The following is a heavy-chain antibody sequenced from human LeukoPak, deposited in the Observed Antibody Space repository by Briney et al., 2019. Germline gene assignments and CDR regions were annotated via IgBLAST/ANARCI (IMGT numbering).Heavy chain of an antibody. J-gene: IGHJ4*02. D-gene: IGHD3/OR15-3a*01. Sequence: SETLSLTCTVSGGSISSSGYYWGWIRQPPGKGLEWIGSIYYSGSTYYNPSLKSRVTISVDTSKNQFSLKLSSVTAADTAVHYCARQRTGVIFFDYWGQGVLVTASS. V-gene: IGHV4-39*01. CDR1: GGSISSSGYY. CDR2: IYYSGST. CDR3: ARQRTGVIFFDY.